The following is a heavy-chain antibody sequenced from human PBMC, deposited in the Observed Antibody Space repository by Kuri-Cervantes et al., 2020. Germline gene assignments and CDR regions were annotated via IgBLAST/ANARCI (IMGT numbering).Heavy chain of an antibody. Sequence: LSLTCAASGFIFDDYVIHWVRQAPGKGLEWVLSISWNSGSIGYADSVKGRFTVSRDNAKNSLSLQMNSLRTEDTAFYYCAKGYSYGSYWYFDLWGRGTLVTVSS. CDR2: ISWNSGSI. CDR3: AKGYSYGSYWYFDL. V-gene: IGHV3-9*01. J-gene: IGHJ2*01. CDR1: GFIFDDYV. D-gene: IGHD5-18*01.